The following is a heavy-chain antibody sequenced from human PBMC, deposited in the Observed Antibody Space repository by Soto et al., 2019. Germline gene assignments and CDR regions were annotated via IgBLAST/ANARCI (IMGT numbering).Heavy chain of an antibody. Sequence: SSETLSLTCTVSGGSISSSSYYWGWIRQPPGKGLEWIGSIYYSGSTYYNPSLKSRVTISVDTSKNQFSLKLSSVTAADTAVYYCARVRVTTVLYYFDYWGQGTLVTVSS. J-gene: IGHJ4*02. CDR3: ARVRVTTVLYYFDY. D-gene: IGHD4-17*01. V-gene: IGHV4-39*01. CDR2: IYYSGST. CDR1: GGSISSSSYY.